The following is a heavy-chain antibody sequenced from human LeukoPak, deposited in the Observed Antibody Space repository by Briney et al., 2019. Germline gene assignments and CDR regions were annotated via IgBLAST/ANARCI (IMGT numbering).Heavy chain of an antibody. J-gene: IGHJ4*02. Sequence: GGSLRLSCAASGFTFSSYGMHWVRQAPGKGLEWVAVISYDGSNKYYADSVKGRFTISRDNSKNTLYLQMNSLRAEDTAVYYCASHPLDIVGATSDYWGQGTLVTVSS. CDR3: ASHPLDIVGATSDY. D-gene: IGHD1-26*01. CDR2: ISYDGSNK. V-gene: IGHV3-30*03. CDR1: GFTFSSYG.